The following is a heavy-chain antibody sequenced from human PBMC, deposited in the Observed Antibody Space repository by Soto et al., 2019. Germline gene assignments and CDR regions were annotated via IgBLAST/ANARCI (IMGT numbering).Heavy chain of an antibody. CDR1: GGTFSDYA. Sequence: QVQLVQSGAEMRKPGSSLRVSCKASGGTFSDYAFSWVRQAPGQGLEWMGGIVPRFGSPNYAQRVGGRVTITADTSTSTVSMALSSLRFDDTAVYFCARDRIQLRLGKYSFNGMDVWGQGTTISVSS. D-gene: IGHD3-16*01. CDR3: ARDRIQLRLGKYSFNGMDV. CDR2: IVPRFGSP. J-gene: IGHJ6*02. V-gene: IGHV1-69*06.